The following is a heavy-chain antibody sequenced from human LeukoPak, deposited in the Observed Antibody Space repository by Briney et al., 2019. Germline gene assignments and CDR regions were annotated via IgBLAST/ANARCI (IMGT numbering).Heavy chain of an antibody. D-gene: IGHD3-3*01. CDR2: INTNSGGI. J-gene: IGHJ4*02. Sequence: GASVKVSCKASGYTFIDYWIHWVRQAPGQGLEWMGRINTNSGGINYAEKFQGRVTMTRATSISTAYMELSRLRFDDTAVYYCARDRDGGVGTIDYWGQGTLVPVSS. V-gene: IGHV1-2*06. CDR1: GYTFIDYW. CDR3: ARDRDGGVGTIDY.